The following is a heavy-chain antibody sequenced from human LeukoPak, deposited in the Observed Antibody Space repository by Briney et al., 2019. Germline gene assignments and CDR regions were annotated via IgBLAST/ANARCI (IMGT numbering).Heavy chain of an antibody. CDR2: ISSSSSYI. V-gene: IGHV3-21*01. CDR1: GFTCSSYS. J-gene: IGHJ4*02. CDR3: ARGWGYDSSGYDY. Sequence: GGSLRLSCAASGFTCSSYSMNWVRQAPGKGLEWVSSISSSSSYIYYADSVKGRFTISRDNAKNSLYLQMNSLRAEDTAVYYCARGWGYDSSGYDYWGQGTLVTVSS. D-gene: IGHD3-22*01.